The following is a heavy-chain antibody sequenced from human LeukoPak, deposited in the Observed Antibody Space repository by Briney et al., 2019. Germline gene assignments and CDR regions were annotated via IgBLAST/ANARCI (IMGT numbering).Heavy chain of an antibody. CDR1: GFTFSSYA. J-gene: IGHJ3*02. CDR3: ARTNCGGDCYSAAFDI. Sequence: GGSLRLSCAASGFTFSSYAMHWVRQAPGKGLEWVAVISYDGSNKYYADSVKGRFTISRDNSKNTLYLQMNSLRAEDTAVYYCARTNCGGDCYSAAFDIWGQGTMVTVSS. CDR2: ISYDGSNK. V-gene: IGHV3-30-3*01. D-gene: IGHD2-21*02.